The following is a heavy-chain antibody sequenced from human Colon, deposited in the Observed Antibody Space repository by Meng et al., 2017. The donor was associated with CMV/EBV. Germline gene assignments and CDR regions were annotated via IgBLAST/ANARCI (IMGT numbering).Heavy chain of an antibody. Sequence: VDVVQWGAEVEAPGAAVLVSCMSSGCTFPSYGINGVRQAPGQGLEWMGWISGSTGYTNRAQKFQGRVTMTTDTSTSTAYLALTSLTSNDTAVYYCVRGRPNWSGVLDYWGQGTLVTVSS. CDR1: GCTFPSYG. CDR3: VRGRPNWSGVLDY. J-gene: IGHJ4*02. V-gene: IGHV1-18*01. CDR2: ISGSTGYT. D-gene: IGHD1-1*01.